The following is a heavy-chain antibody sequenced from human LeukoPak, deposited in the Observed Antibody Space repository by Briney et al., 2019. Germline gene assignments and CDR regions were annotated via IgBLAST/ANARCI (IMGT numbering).Heavy chain of an antibody. Sequence: PGGSLRLSCAASGFTFSSYAMSWVRQAPGKGLEWVSAISGSGGSTYYADSVKGRFTISRDNSKNTLYLQMNSLRAEDTAVYYCAKDNGEYYYDSSGYYYINKYYFAYWGQGTLVTVSS. D-gene: IGHD3-22*01. CDR3: AKDNGEYYYDSSGYYYINKYYFAY. CDR2: ISGSGGST. J-gene: IGHJ4*02. CDR1: GFTFSSYA. V-gene: IGHV3-23*01.